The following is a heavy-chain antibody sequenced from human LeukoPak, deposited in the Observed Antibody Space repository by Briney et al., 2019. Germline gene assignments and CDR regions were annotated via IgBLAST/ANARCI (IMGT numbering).Heavy chain of an antibody. CDR3: ASHGSGSYYNAPDY. Sequence: GGSLRLSCAASGFTFSSYAMSWVRQAPGKGLEWVSVISGSGDSTHYADSVKGRFTISRDNSKTTLYVQMNSLRAEDTAVYYCASHGSGSYYNAPDYWGQGTLVTVSS. D-gene: IGHD3-10*01. CDR1: GFTFSSYA. V-gene: IGHV3-23*01. CDR2: ISGSGDST. J-gene: IGHJ4*02.